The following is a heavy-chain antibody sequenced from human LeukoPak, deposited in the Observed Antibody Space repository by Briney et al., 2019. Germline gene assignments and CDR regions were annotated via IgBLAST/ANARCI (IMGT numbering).Heavy chain of an antibody. V-gene: IGHV3-53*01. CDR3: AREGQQLGFDY. CDR1: GFTVSSNY. Sequence: GGSLRLSCAASGFTVSSNYVSWVRQAPGKGLEWVSVIYSGGSTYYADSVKGRFTISRDNSKNTLYLQMNSLRAEDTAVYYCAREGQQLGFDYWGRGTLVTVSS. D-gene: IGHD6-13*01. CDR2: IYSGGST. J-gene: IGHJ4*02.